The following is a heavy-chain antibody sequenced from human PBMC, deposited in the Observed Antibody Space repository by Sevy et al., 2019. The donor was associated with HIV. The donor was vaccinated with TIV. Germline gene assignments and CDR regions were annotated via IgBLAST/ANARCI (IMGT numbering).Heavy chain of an antibody. Sequence: GGSLRLSCAASGFTFNSYGMHWVRQAPGKGLEWVAVIWYDGSNQYYEDSVKGRFTISMANSKNTLYLQMNSLRAEDTAVYFCARVDYQYYYYAMDVWGQGTTVTVSS. CDR1: GFTFNSYG. D-gene: IGHD4-17*01. CDR3: ARVDYQYYYYAMDV. V-gene: IGHV3-33*01. CDR2: IWYDGSNQ. J-gene: IGHJ6*02.